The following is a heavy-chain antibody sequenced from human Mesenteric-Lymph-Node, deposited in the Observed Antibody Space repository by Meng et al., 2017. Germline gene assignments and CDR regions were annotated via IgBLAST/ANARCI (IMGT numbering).Heavy chain of an antibody. Sequence: SVKVSCKASGGTFSSYAISWVRQAPGQGLEWMGGIIPIFGTANYAQKFQGRVTMTRDTSTSTVYMELSSLRSEDTAVYYCARDGYGSGSYDCAFDIWGQGTMVTVSS. D-gene: IGHD3-10*01. CDR2: IIPIFGTA. CDR1: GGTFSSYA. J-gene: IGHJ3*02. CDR3: ARDGYGSGSYDCAFDI. V-gene: IGHV1-69*05.